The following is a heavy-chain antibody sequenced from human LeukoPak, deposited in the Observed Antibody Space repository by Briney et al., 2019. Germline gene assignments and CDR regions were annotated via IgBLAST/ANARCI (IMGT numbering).Heavy chain of an antibody. J-gene: IGHJ5*02. Sequence: SETLSLTCTVSGGSISTSTYYWAWVRQPPGKGLEWIGSYYYSGSTYYHPSLKSRVTVSADTSRNQFSLRLNFVTAAGTAVYYCATRDFDIGWFDPWGQGTLVTVSS. V-gene: IGHV4-39*01. CDR2: YYYSGST. CDR1: GGSISTSTYY. D-gene: IGHD3-22*01. CDR3: ATRDFDIGWFDP.